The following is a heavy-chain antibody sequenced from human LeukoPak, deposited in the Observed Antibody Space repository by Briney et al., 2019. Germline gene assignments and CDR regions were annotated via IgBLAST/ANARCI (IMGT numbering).Heavy chain of an antibody. CDR3: ARGDMRWLQSVDY. V-gene: IGHV3-48*04. CDR1: GFTFSDHS. J-gene: IGHJ4*02. CDR2: ISSGGYII. Sequence: GGSLRLSCAASGFTFSDHSMNWVRQAPGKGLEWISYISSGGYIIYYADSVKGRFTISRDNAKNSLYLQMNSLRAEDTAVYYCARGDMRWLQSVDYWGQGTLVTVSS. D-gene: IGHD5-24*01.